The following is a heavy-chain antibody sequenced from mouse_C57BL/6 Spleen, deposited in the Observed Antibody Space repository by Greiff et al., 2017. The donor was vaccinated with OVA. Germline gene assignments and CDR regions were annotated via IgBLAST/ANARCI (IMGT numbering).Heavy chain of an antibody. Sequence: VQLQQSGPELVKPGASVKISCKASGYAFSSSWMNWVKQRPGKGLEWIGRIYPGDGDTNYNGKFKGKATLTADKSSSTAYMQLSSLTSEDSAVYFCARGWLLPPFAMDYWGQGTSVTVSS. V-gene: IGHV1-82*01. J-gene: IGHJ4*01. CDR1: GYAFSSSW. CDR3: ARGWLLPPFAMDY. D-gene: IGHD2-3*01. CDR2: IYPGDGDT.